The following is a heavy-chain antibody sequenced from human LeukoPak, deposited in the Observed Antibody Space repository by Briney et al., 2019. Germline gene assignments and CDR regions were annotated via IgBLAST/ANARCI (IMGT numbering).Heavy chain of an antibody. CDR3: ARDMIILQS. CDR2: IKQDGSEK. CDR1: GLIFSNYW. J-gene: IGHJ5*02. V-gene: IGHV3-7*04. D-gene: IGHD3-16*01. Sequence: GGSLRLSCSASGLIFSNYWMTWVRQAPGKGLEWVANIKQDGSEKYYVDSVKGRFTISRDNAKKSLYLQMNSLRAEDTAVYFCARDMIILQSWGQGTRVTVSS.